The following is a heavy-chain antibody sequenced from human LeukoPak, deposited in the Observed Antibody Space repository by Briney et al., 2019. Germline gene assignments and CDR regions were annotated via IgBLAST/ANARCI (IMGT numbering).Heavy chain of an antibody. J-gene: IGHJ5*02. CDR2: IIPIFGTA. Sequence: ASVKVSFKASGGTFSSYAISWVRQAPGQGLEWMGGIIPIFGTANYAQKFQGRVTITADESTSTAYMELSSLRSEDTAVYYCARDRHYYGSGSSPGVDPWGQGTLVTVSS. CDR1: GGTFSSYA. CDR3: ARDRHYYGSGSSPGVDP. V-gene: IGHV1-69*01. D-gene: IGHD3-10*01.